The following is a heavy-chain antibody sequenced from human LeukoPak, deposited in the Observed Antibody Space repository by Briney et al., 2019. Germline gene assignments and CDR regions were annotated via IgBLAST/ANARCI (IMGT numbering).Heavy chain of an antibody. CDR2: VYYRGST. Sequence: SETRSLTCSVYGASISGSSYYWGWVRQPPGKGLEWIGSVYYRGSTYYNPSLKTRVTMSVDTSKNHFSLKLTSVTAADTAVYLCARAHIEIAPPASTWFDPWGHGTLVTVSS. J-gene: IGHJ5*02. CDR3: ARAHIEIAPPASTWFDP. D-gene: IGHD2/OR15-2a*01. CDR1: GASISGSSYY. V-gene: IGHV4-39*02.